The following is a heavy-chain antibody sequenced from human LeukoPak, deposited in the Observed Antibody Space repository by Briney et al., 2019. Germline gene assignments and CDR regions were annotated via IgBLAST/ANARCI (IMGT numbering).Heavy chain of an antibody. Sequence: PGGSLRLSCAASGLTFSSHWMHWVRQAPGKGLVWVSRIINDGSSTTYADSVKGRFTISRDNAKNMLYLQMNSLRAEDTALYYCARAGYTYVSPMTDYWGQGTLVTVSS. J-gene: IGHJ4*02. D-gene: IGHD5-18*01. V-gene: IGHV3-74*01. CDR2: IINDGSST. CDR3: ARAGYTYVSPMTDY. CDR1: GLTFSSHW.